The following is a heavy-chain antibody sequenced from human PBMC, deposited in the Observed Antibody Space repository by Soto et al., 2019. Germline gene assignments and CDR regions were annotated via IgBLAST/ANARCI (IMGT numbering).Heavy chain of an antibody. V-gene: IGHV3-23*01. CDR3: AKATTIFSTPYYFDY. Sequence: PGGSLRLSCAASGFTFNNYAMTWVRQAPGKGLEWVSAISGSGGSTYYADSVKGRFTISRDNSKNTLYLQMNSLRAEDTAVYYCAKATTIFSTPYYFDYWGQGTLVTVSS. CDR1: GFTFNNYA. J-gene: IGHJ4*02. D-gene: IGHD3-3*01. CDR2: ISGSGGST.